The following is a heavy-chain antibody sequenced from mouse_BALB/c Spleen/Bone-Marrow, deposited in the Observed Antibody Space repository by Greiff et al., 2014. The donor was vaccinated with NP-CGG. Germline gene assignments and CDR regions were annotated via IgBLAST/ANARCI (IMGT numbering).Heavy chain of an antibody. D-gene: IGHD1-1*01. J-gene: IGHJ4*01. V-gene: IGHV14-3*02. Sequence: EVQGVEPGAELVKPGASVKLSCTASGFNIKDTYMHWVKQRPEQGLEWIGRIDPANGNTNYDPRFQGKATITADTSSNTAYLQLSSLTSEDTAVYYCARYGGRYYAMDYWGQGTSVTVSS. CDR2: IDPANGNT. CDR1: GFNIKDTY. CDR3: ARYGGRYYAMDY.